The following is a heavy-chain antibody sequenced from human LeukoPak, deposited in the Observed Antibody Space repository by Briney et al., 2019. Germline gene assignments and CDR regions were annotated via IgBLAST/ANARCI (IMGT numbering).Heavy chain of an antibody. Sequence: PGGSLRLSCAASGFTFSSYWMSWVRQAPGKGLEWVANIKQDGSEKYYVDSVKGRFTISRDNAKNSLHLQMNSLRAEDTAVYYCARGSAGYYYDSRYIWGQGTMVTVSS. CDR1: GFTFSSYW. CDR3: ARGSAGYYYDSRYI. V-gene: IGHV3-7*01. J-gene: IGHJ3*02. D-gene: IGHD3-22*01. CDR2: IKQDGSEK.